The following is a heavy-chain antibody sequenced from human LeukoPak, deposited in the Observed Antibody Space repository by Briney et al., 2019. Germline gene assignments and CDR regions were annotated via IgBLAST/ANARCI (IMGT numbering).Heavy chain of an antibody. Sequence: GGSLRLSCAASGLTFSRYWMTWFRQAPGKGLEWVANIKQDGSEKYYVDSVKGRFTISRDNSKNTLYLQMNSLRAEDTAVYYCARATLVVPAASLSYYYGMDVWGQGTTVTVSS. D-gene: IGHD2-2*01. J-gene: IGHJ6*02. V-gene: IGHV3-7*03. CDR3: ARATLVVPAASLSYYYGMDV. CDR2: IKQDGSEK. CDR1: GLTFSRYW.